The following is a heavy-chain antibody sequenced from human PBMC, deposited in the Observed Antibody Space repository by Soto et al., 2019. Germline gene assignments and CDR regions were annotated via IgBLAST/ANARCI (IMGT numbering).Heavy chain of an antibody. J-gene: IGHJ5*02. CDR1: GFTFSSYG. CDR2: ISYDGSNK. V-gene: IGHV3-30*18. CDR3: AKDPEGSGLVVVAGRFDP. D-gene: IGHD2-15*01. Sequence: GGSLRLSCAASGFTFSSYGMHWVRQAPGKGLEWVAVISYDGSNKYYGDSVEGRFTITRDNSKNTLYLQMNSLRAEDTAVYYCAKDPEGSGLVVVAGRFDPWGQGTLVTVSS.